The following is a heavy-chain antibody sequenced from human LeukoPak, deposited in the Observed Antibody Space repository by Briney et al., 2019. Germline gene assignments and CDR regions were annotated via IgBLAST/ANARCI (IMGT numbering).Heavy chain of an antibody. CDR3: ARGATVRTPPLDY. CDR2: IGSSSSYI. J-gene: IGHJ4*02. CDR1: GFTFSTYS. D-gene: IGHD4-23*01. V-gene: IGHV3-21*01. Sequence: GGSLRLSCAASGFTFSTYSMNWVRQAPGKGLEWVSSIGSSSSYIYYADSVKGRFSISRDNAKNSLYLQMNSLRAEDTAVYYCARGATVRTPPLDYWGQGTLVTVSS.